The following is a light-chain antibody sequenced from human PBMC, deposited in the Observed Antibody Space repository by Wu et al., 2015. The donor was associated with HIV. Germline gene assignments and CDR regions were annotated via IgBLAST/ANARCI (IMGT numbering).Light chain of an antibody. V-gene: IGKV1-NL1*01. CDR3: QQYFSSRT. J-gene: IGKJ1*01. Sequence: QMTQSPSSLSASVGDRVTITCRASQGISNSLAWYQQKPEKAPKLLISEASRLENGVPSRFSGSGSGTDFTLTISSLQPEDFATYHCQQYFSSRTFGQGTKVEIK. CDR2: EAS. CDR1: QGISNS.